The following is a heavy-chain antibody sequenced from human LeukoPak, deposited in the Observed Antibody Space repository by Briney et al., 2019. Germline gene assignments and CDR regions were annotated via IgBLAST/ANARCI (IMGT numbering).Heavy chain of an antibody. D-gene: IGHD3-22*01. CDR3: ARSYQAYYYDSSGYYYGY. Sequence: GASVKVSCKASGYTFTGYYMHWVRQAPGRGLEWMGWINPNSGGTNYAQKFQGRVTMTRDTSISTAYMELSRLRSDDTAVYYCARSYQAYYYDSSGYYYGYWGQGTLVTVSS. J-gene: IGHJ4*02. CDR1: GYTFTGYY. CDR2: INPNSGGT. V-gene: IGHV1-2*02.